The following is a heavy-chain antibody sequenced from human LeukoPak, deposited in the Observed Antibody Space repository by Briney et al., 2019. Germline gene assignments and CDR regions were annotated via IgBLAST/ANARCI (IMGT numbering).Heavy chain of an antibody. J-gene: IGHJ4*02. CDR3: ARDLNWETY. CDR2: IKPDGSHI. CDR1: GFTFSSYW. D-gene: IGHD1-1*01. Sequence: GGCLRLSWAASGFTFSSYWMTSVRQAPGKGLGCVSNIKPDGSHIYYVDSVNGRFTISRDNAKNSLYLQMNSLRAEEKAVYYCARDLNWETYWGQGTLATVSS. V-gene: IGHV3-7*01.